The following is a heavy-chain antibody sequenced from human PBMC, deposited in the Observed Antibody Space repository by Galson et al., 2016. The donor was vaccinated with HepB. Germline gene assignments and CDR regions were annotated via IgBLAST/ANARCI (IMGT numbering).Heavy chain of an antibody. CDR2: INHSGST. Sequence: ETLSLTCAGYGGSFSAYYWSWIRQPPGKGLEWIGEINHSGSTNYDPSLKSRVTISIDTSKSQFSLKLTSVTAADTAVYYCASPSRSRRFFDLGGRGTLVTVSS. CDR3: ASPSRSRRFFDL. J-gene: IGHJ2*01. CDR1: GGSFSAYY. V-gene: IGHV4-34*01.